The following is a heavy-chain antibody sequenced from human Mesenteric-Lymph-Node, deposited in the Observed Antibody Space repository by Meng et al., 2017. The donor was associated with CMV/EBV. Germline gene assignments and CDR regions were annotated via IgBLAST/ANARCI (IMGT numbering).Heavy chain of an antibody. CDR2: IYSCGST. D-gene: IGHD3-22*01. Sequence: GESLKISCAASGFTVSSNYMSWVRQAPGKGLEWVSVIYSCGSTYYADSVKGRFTISRDNSKNTLYLQMNSLRAEDTAVYSCAREGDDSSGYPLGAFDIWGQGTMVTVSS. V-gene: IGHV3-66*03. CDR3: AREGDDSSGYPLGAFDI. J-gene: IGHJ3*02. CDR1: GFTVSSNY.